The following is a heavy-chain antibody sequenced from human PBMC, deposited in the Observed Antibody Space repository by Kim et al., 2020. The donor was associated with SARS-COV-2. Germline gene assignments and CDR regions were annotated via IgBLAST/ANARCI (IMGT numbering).Heavy chain of an antibody. CDR1: GYTFTSYA. Sequence: ASVKVSCKASGYTFTSYAMHWVRQAPGQRLEWMGWINAGNGNTKYSQKFQGRVTITRDTSASTAYMELSSLRSEDTAVYYCARSWVRGAYYYYMDVWGKGTTVTVAS. CDR3: ARSWVRGAYYYYMDV. V-gene: IGHV1-3*01. CDR2: INAGNGNT. J-gene: IGHJ6*03. D-gene: IGHD3-10*01.